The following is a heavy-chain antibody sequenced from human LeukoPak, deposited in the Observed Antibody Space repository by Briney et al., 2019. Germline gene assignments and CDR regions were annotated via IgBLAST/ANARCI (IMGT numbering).Heavy chain of an antibody. Sequence: GGSLRLSCAASGFTSSSYAMHWVRQAPGKGLEWVAVISYDGSNKYYADSVKGRFTISRDNSKNTLYLQMNSLRAEDTAVYYCAGPRPVFIVVAAPDDAFDIWGQGTMVTVSS. CDR3: AGPRPVFIVVAAPDDAFDI. J-gene: IGHJ3*02. CDR1: GFTSSSYA. D-gene: IGHD2-15*01. CDR2: ISYDGSNK. V-gene: IGHV3-30-3*01.